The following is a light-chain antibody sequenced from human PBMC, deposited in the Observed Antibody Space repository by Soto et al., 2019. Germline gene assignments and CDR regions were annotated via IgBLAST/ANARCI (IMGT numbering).Light chain of an antibody. J-gene: IGKJ3*01. V-gene: IGKV3-11*01. CDR1: QRFTSE. CDR3: QQRDNWPPT. CDR2: EAS. Sequence: IVMTQSPATVSLSAWESATLSWAASQRFTSELGWFHQKPGQSPRLLISEASNRATGSPARFSGSRSGTDFTLTISSLEPEDVAIYYCQQRDNWPPTFGPGTKVDIK.